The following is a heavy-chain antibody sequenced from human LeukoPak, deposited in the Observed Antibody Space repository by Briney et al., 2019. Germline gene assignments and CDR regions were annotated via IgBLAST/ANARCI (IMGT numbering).Heavy chain of an antibody. Sequence: GASVKVSCKASGYTFTNYAFSWVRQAPGQGLEWMGWISVYNGDTNYAHKFQGRVTMTTDTSTSTAYMELRSLRSDDTAVYYCARDPNWNVPARFDYWGQGTLVTVSS. J-gene: IGHJ4*02. D-gene: IGHD1-1*01. CDR1: GYTFTNYA. CDR3: ARDPNWNVPARFDY. V-gene: IGHV1-18*01. CDR2: ISVYNGDT.